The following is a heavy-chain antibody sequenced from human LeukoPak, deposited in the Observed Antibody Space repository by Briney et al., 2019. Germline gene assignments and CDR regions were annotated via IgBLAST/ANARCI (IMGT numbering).Heavy chain of an antibody. J-gene: IGHJ3*02. Sequence: PSETLSLTCAVYGGSFSGYYWNWIRQPPGKGLEWIGYIYYSGITNYNPSPKSRVTISVDTSKSQFSLKLSSVTAADTALYYCARAGRWEGRPHAFDIWGQGTMVTVSS. CDR2: IYYSGIT. CDR3: ARAGRWEGRPHAFDI. V-gene: IGHV4-59*01. CDR1: GGSFSGYY. D-gene: IGHD1-26*01.